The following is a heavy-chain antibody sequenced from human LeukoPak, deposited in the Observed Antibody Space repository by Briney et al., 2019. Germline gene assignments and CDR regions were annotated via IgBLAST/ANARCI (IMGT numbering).Heavy chain of an antibody. D-gene: IGHD3-3*01. CDR3: ANVAKGRFFFYYMDV. Sequence: ASVTVSCTASGHTANTYGFSWIRQAPGQGLEWIGWIFSYTGQTKYADKFQGRVTMTTDTSKTIAYLDLRSLRSDDTAVYFCANVAKGRFFFYYMDVWGEGTTVTVS. CDR1: GHTANTYG. V-gene: IGHV1-18*01. CDR2: IFSYTGQT. J-gene: IGHJ6*03.